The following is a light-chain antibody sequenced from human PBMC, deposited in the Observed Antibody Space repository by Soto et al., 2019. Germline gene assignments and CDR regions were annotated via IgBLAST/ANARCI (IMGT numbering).Light chain of an antibody. CDR2: DAS. Sequence: IRVRQSASALSVTVRDSVAIACRASQTISFSLAWYQQKPGKAPKLLIYDASTLQSGVPSRFSGRESGTAFILTISGLQPDDFAPYYCQQYHGYSLTFGQGTKLDI. V-gene: IGKV1-5*01. J-gene: IGKJ1*01. CDR1: QTISFS. CDR3: QQYHGYSLT.